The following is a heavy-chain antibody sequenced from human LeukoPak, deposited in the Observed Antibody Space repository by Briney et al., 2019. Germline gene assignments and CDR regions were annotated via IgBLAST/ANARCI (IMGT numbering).Heavy chain of an antibody. Sequence: SETLSLTCTVSGGSISNYRWSWIRQPPGKGLEWIGYIYHSGSTKYNPSLKSRVTISVDTSKNQFSLKLSSVTAADTAVYYCARAFYCSSTSCYGGYYYAMDVWGKGTTVTVSS. CDR3: ARAFYCSSTSCYGGYYYAMDV. CDR1: GGSISNYR. CDR2: IYHSGST. V-gene: IGHV4-59*01. D-gene: IGHD2-2*01. J-gene: IGHJ6*04.